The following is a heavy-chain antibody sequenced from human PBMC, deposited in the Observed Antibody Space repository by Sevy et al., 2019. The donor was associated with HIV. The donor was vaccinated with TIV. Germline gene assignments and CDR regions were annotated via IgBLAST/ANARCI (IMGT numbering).Heavy chain of an antibody. V-gene: IGHV3-30*04. Sequence: GGSLRLSCAASGFYFGSHAMHWVRQAQGKGLDWVAVISPDGNSQYSADSVKGRFTISRDNSKNTLYLQMGSLRVEDTAVYYCARDLISGSYSQSLDYWGQGTLVTVSS. D-gene: IGHD1-26*01. J-gene: IGHJ4*02. CDR2: ISPDGNSQ. CDR3: ARDLISGSYSQSLDY. CDR1: GFYFGSHA.